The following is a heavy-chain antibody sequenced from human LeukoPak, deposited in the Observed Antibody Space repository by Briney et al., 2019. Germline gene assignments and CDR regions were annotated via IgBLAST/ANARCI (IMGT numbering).Heavy chain of an antibody. J-gene: IGHJ3*02. CDR2: VNPNSGGT. CDR1: GYTFTAYY. CDR3: AIAGGGSDAFDI. D-gene: IGHD2-15*01. V-gene: IGHV1-2*05. Sequence: GASVKVSCKASGYTFTAYYIHWVRQAPGLGLEWMGRVNPNSGGTSYAQKFQGRVTMTRDTSISTAYMELSRLRSNDTVVYYCAIAGGGSDAFDIWGQGTMVTVSS.